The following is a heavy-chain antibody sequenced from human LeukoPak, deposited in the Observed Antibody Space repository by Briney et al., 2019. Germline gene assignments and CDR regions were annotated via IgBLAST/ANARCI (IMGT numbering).Heavy chain of an antibody. V-gene: IGHV4-39*01. D-gene: IGHD5-12*01. CDR3: ARRGRYSGYDQRRPYNWFDP. CDR1: GGSISSSSYY. J-gene: IGHJ5*02. CDR2: IYYSGST. Sequence: SETLSLTCTVSGGSISSSSYYWGWIRQPPGKGLEWIGSIYYSGSTYYNPSRKSRVTISVDTSKNQFSLKLSSVTAADTAVYYCARRGRYSGYDQRRPYNWFDPWGQGTLVTVSS.